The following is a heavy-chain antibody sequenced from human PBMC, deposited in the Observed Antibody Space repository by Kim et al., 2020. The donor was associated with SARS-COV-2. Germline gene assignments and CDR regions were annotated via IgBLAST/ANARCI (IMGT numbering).Heavy chain of an antibody. CDR1: GYTFSSYA. Sequence: SVKVSCKASGYTFSSYAISWVRQAPGQGLEWMGWIIPIFGTANYAQKFQGRVTITADESTSTAYMELSSLRSEDTAVYYCARGWGAAGTSYFDYWGQGTLVTVSS. V-gene: IGHV1-69*13. CDR3: ARGWGAAGTSYFDY. CDR2: IIPIFGTA. D-gene: IGHD6-13*01. J-gene: IGHJ4*02.